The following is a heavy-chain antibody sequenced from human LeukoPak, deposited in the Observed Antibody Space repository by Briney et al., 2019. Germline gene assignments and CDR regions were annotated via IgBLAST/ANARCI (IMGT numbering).Heavy chain of an antibody. D-gene: IGHD6-13*01. CDR3: AKDLFSSSWYAD. V-gene: IGHV1-8*01. CDR1: GYTFTSYD. J-gene: IGHJ4*02. Sequence: ASVKVSCKASGYTFTSYDINWVRQATGQGLEWMGWMNPNSGNTGYAQKFQGRVTMTRNTSISTAYMELSSLRSEDTAVYYCAKDLFSSSWYADWGQGTLVTVSS. CDR2: MNPNSGNT.